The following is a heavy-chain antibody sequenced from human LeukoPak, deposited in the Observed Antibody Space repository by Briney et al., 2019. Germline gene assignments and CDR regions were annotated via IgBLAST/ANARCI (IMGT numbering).Heavy chain of an antibody. CDR1: GFTFSNYW. CDR3: ATSGVWFAFDM. CDR2: IKQDGSEK. Sequence: PGGSLRLSCAASGFTFSNYWMIWVRQAPGKGLEWVAKIKQDGSEKYYVDSVKGRFTISRDNAKNSLYLQMNSLRAEDTAVYYCATSGVWFAFDMWGQGTMVTVSS. J-gene: IGHJ3*02. D-gene: IGHD6-19*01. V-gene: IGHV3-7*01.